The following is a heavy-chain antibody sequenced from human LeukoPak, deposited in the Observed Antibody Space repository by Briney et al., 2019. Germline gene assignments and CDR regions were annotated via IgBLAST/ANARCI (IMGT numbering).Heavy chain of an antibody. V-gene: IGHV3-30*02. Sequence: PGGSLRLSCAASGFTFSSHGMHWVRQAPGKGLEWVAFIRYDGSNKYYADSVKGRFTISRDNSKNTLYLQMNSLRAEDTAVYYCAKDEGYCSSTSCSAPDAFDIWGQGTMVTVSS. CDR3: AKDEGYCSSTSCSAPDAFDI. J-gene: IGHJ3*02. CDR2: IRYDGSNK. CDR1: GFTFSSHG. D-gene: IGHD2-2*01.